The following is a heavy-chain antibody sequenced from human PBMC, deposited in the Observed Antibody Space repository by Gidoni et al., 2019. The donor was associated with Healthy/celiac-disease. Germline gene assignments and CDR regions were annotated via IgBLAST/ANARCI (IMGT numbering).Heavy chain of an antibody. J-gene: IGHJ4*02. CDR3: AKDRSSGYYPY. CDR2: ISYDGSNK. D-gene: IGHD3-22*01. CDR1: AFTFSSYG. V-gene: IGHV3-30*18. Sequence: QVQLVESGGGVVQPGRSLRLSCAASAFTFSSYGMHWVRQAPGKGLEWVAVISYDGSNKYYADSVKGRFTISRDNSKNTLYLQMNSLRAEDTAVYYCAKDRSSGYYPYWGQGTLVTVSS.